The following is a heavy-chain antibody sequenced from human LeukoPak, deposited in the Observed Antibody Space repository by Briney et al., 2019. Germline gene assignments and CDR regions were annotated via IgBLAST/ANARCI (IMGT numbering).Heavy chain of an antibody. CDR1: GGTFSSYA. D-gene: IGHD1-26*01. V-gene: IGHV1-69*05. CDR2: IIPIFGTA. CDR3: ARGGVGAPTAIFDY. J-gene: IGHJ4*02. Sequence: SVKVSCKASGGTFSSYAISWVRQAPGQGLEWMGGIIPIFGTANYAQKFQGRVTITTDESTSTAYMELSSLRSEDTAVYYCARGGVGAPTAIFDYWGQGTLVAVSS.